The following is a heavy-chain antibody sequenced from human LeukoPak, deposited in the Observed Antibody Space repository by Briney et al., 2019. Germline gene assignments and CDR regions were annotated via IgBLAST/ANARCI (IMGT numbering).Heavy chain of an antibody. Sequence: WASVKVSCKASGGTFSSYAISWVRQAPGQGLEWMGGIIPIFGTANYAQKFQGRVTITTDESTSTAYMELSSLRSEDTAVYYCARDPRRDIRVGASWGAFDIWGQGTMVTVSS. V-gene: IGHV1-69*05. D-gene: IGHD1-26*01. CDR3: ARDPRRDIRVGASWGAFDI. CDR2: IIPIFGTA. CDR1: GGTFSSYA. J-gene: IGHJ3*02.